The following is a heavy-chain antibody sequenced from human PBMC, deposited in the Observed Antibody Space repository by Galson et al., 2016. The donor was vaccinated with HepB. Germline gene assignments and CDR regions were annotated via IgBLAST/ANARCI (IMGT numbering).Heavy chain of an antibody. J-gene: IGHJ3*02. V-gene: IGHV3-23*01. Sequence: SLRLSCAASGFTFASYAMTWVRQAPGKGLQWVSSISPSGWSSHDADSVKGRFTTSRDNPRFTLYLQMNSLRVEDAAVYYCARHLRVGSGAHRDVFGIWGRGTMVSVS. CDR1: GFTFASYA. CDR3: ARHLRVGSGAHRDVFGI. CDR2: ISPSGWSS. D-gene: IGHD4/OR15-4a*01.